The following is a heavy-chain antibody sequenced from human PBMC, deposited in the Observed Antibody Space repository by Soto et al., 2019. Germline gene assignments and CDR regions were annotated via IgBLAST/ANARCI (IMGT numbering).Heavy chain of an antibody. V-gene: IGHV4-59*08. Sequence: PSETLSLTCTVSGGSISKYYWSWIRQPPGRGLEWIGYIFYSGSTNYNPALKSRVTISVDTSKNQFSLKLSSVTAADTAVYYCARGLLSGSPYSGGWYYFDSWGQGTMVTVSS. CDR2: IFYSGST. J-gene: IGHJ4*02. CDR3: ARGLLSGSPYSGGWYYFDS. CDR1: GGSISKYY. D-gene: IGHD1-26*01.